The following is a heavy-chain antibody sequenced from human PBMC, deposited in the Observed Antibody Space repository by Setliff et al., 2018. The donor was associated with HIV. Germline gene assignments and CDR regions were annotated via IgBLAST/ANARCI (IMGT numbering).Heavy chain of an antibody. CDR2: VNPNSGGT. V-gene: IGHV1-2*06. Sequence: ASVKVSCKASGYTFTGHFMHWVRQAPGQGLEWMGRVNPNSGGTNYAQKFQGRVTMTRDTSTSTVYMELSSLRSEDTAVYYCARDLHTFMINSYHYYMDVWGKGTTVTVSS. D-gene: IGHD3-16*01. J-gene: IGHJ6*03. CDR1: GYTFTGHF. CDR3: ARDLHTFMINSYHYYMDV.